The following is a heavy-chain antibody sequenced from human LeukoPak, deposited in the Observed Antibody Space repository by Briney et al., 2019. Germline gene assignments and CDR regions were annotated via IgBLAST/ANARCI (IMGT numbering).Heavy chain of an antibody. CDR1: GFTFSSHW. V-gene: IGHV3-7*03. Sequence: GGSLRLSCAASGFTFSSHWMTWVRQAPGKGLEWVANIKEDGTRKNYMDSVKGRFTISRDNAKNSLYLQMSGLRAEDTALYYCARLASRPIWGRGTVVTVSS. J-gene: IGHJ3*02. CDR3: ARLASRPI. CDR2: IKEDGTRK.